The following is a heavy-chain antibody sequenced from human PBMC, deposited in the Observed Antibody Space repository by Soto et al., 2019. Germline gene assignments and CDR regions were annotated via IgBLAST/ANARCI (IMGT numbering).Heavy chain of an antibody. CDR1: GDSITSNH. V-gene: IGHV4-59*01. CDR2: IYNSGTT. J-gene: IGHJ5*02. D-gene: IGHD4-4*01. Sequence: SETLSLTCAVSGDSITSNHWNWIRQPPGRGLEWIGYIYNSGTTKYNPSLKSRVIISVDTSKNQLSLKLSSVTAADTAVYYCARVSMSTVSWGFDPWGQGTLVTVSS. CDR3: ARVSMSTVSWGFDP.